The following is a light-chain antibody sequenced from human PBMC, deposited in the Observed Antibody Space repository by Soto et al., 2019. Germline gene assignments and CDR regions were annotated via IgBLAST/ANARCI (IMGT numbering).Light chain of an antibody. CDR3: QHYGVSLWT. J-gene: IGKJ1*01. Sequence: EVVLTQSPGTLSLSPGERGTLSCRASQSVSSSHIAWYQQRPGQAPRLLIYTASSRATGVPGRFSGSGSGTDFTLTITGLEPEDFAVYYCQHYGVSLWTFGQGTKVDNK. V-gene: IGKV3-20*01. CDR2: TAS. CDR1: QSVSSSH.